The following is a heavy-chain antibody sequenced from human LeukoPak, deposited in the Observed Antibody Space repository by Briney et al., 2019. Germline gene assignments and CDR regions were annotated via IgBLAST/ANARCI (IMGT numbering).Heavy chain of an antibody. J-gene: IGHJ4*02. CDR1: GYXFTSYY. Sequence: GASVKVSCKASGYXFTSYYIHWVREAPGHGLEWMGYIHPNSGGTTYAQKFQGRVTMTRDISISTAYMDLSSLGSDDAAFYYCARQRYGDFTLGADYWGQGTLVTVSS. CDR2: IHPNSGGT. CDR3: ARQRYGDFTLGADY. D-gene: IGHD4-17*01. V-gene: IGHV1-2*02.